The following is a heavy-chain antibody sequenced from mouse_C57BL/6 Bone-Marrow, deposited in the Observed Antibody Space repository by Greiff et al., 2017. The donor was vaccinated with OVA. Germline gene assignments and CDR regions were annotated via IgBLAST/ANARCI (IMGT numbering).Heavy chain of an antibody. J-gene: IGHJ3*01. CDR1: GYTFTDYE. CDR3: TFYYGSSYRFAY. Sequence: VQLVESGAELVRPGASVTLSCKASGYTFTDYEMHWVKQTPVHGLEWIGAIDPETGGTAYNQKFKGKAILTADKSSSTAYMELRSLTSEDSAVYYCTFYYGSSYRFAYWGQGTLVTVSA. CDR2: IDPETGGT. V-gene: IGHV1-15*01. D-gene: IGHD1-1*01.